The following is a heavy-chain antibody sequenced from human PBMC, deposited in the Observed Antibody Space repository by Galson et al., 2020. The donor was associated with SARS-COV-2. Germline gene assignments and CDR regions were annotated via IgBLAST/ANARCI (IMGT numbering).Heavy chain of an antibody. Sequence: SQTLSLTCTVSGDSITTNTYYWAWIRQPPGKGPEWIATIHHSGSTYYNPSLRNRVTFSADTSKNQFSLKITSMTAADTALYSCARVGAPQFLDDWGQGILVTVSS. CDR1: GDSITTNTYY. V-gene: IGHV4-39*07. D-gene: IGHD3-3*01. CDR3: ARVGAPQFLDD. J-gene: IGHJ4*02. CDR2: IHHSGST.